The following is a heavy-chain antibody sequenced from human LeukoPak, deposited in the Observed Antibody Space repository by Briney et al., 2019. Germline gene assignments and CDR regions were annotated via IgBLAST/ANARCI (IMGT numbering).Heavy chain of an antibody. D-gene: IGHD2-21*01. Sequence: SETLSLTCSVPGGSISSSSYHWGWIRQSPGKGLEWIGSMYYRGTTYENSSLKSRLTLSIDTSNNQFSLKLTSVTAADTAVYFCAREYSRSVVAGSRPDLWGQGLLVTVSS. CDR2: MYYRGTT. J-gene: IGHJ4*02. CDR3: AREYSRSVVAGSRPDL. V-gene: IGHV4-39*02. CDR1: GGSISSSSYH.